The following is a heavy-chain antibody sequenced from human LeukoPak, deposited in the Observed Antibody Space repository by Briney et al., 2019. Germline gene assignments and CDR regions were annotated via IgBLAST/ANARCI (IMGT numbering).Heavy chain of an antibody. V-gene: IGHV3-23*01. Sequence: GGSLRLSCAASGFTFSSYAMSWVRQAPGKGLEWVSAISGSGGSTYYADSVKGRFTISRDNSKNTLYLQMNSLRAEDTAVYYCARARRSYDSSGYFGYWGQGTLVTVSS. J-gene: IGHJ4*02. CDR1: GFTFSSYA. CDR2: ISGSGGST. CDR3: ARARRSYDSSGYFGY. D-gene: IGHD3-22*01.